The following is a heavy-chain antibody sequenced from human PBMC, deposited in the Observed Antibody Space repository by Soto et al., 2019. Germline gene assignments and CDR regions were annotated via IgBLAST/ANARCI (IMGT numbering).Heavy chain of an antibody. J-gene: IGHJ4*02. CDR2: INHSGST. Sequence: SSETLSLTCAVYGGSFSCYYWSWIRQPPGKGLEWIGEINHSGSTNYNPSLKSRVTISVDTSKNQFSLKLSSVTAADTAVYYCARAQNFDHWGQGTLVTVSS. V-gene: IGHV4-34*01. CDR1: GGSFSCYY. CDR3: ARAQNFDH.